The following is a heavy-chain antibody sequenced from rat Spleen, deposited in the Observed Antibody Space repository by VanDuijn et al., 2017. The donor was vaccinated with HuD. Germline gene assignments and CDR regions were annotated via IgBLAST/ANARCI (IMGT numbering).Heavy chain of an antibody. CDR3: TTEANYPGSYFDY. CDR1: GFTFSDYY. D-gene: IGHD1-4*01. V-gene: IGHV5-20*01. J-gene: IGHJ2*01. Sequence: EVQLVESDGGLVQPGRSLKLSCAASGFTFSDYYMAWVRQAPTKGLEWVATISYDGSSTYYRDSVKGRFTISRDNAKKTLYLQMDSLRSEDTATYYCTTEANYPGSYFDYWGQGVMVTVSS. CDR2: ISYDGSST.